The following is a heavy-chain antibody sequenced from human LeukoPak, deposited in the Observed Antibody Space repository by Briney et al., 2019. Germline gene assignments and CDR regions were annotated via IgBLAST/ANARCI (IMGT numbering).Heavy chain of an antibody. CDR2: IYYSGST. V-gene: IGHV4-31*03. CDR1: GGSLSSGGYY. CDR3: ASLRYGSGSYYS. Sequence: SQTLSLTCTFSGGSLSSGGYYWSWIRQHPGKGLEWIGYIYYSGSTYYNPSLKSRVTISVDTSKNQFSLKLSSVTAADTAVYYCASLRYGSGSYYSWGQGTLVTVSS. D-gene: IGHD3-10*01. J-gene: IGHJ4*02.